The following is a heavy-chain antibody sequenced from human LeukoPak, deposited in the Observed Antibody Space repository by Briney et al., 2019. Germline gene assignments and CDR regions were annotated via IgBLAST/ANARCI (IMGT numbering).Heavy chain of an antibody. D-gene: IGHD5-24*01. CDR1: GYSISSGYY. Sequence: PSETLSLTCSVPGYSISSGYYWGWIRQPPGKGLEWIASMYHSGSTYYNPSLKSRVTISLDMSKNQFSLKLNSVTAADTAVYYCTRERPRDGNNPPVDHWGQGTLVTVSS. J-gene: IGHJ4*02. CDR2: MYHSGST. V-gene: IGHV4-38-2*02. CDR3: TRERPRDGNNPPVDH.